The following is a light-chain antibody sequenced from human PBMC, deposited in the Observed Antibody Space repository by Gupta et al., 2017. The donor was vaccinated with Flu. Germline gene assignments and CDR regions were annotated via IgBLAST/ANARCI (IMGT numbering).Light chain of an antibody. CDR3: AACYDSLNVYL. CDR1: RSNIGGNS. CDR2: SSD. J-gene: IGLJ1*01. V-gene: IGLV1-44*01. Sequence: SVLTPPPSASGPPGERVTISCSGSRSNIGGNSLDWYQQRPGPSPKLLIFSSDQRPSGSPDQFSGAKSGTSAFLSISGLHAEDEADYYCAACYDSLNVYLFGTGTKFTVL.